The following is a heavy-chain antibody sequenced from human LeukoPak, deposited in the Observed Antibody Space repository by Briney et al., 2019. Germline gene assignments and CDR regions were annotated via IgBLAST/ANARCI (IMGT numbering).Heavy chain of an antibody. Sequence: PSETLSLTCTVSGASMSVYYWSWIRQSPQKGLEYSGHIFYIRISNHHHSLKSRLTISLDMSKNQFSLTFNSVTAGDTAVYYCARTPYSWSDCTSPFDQWGLGTQVIVSS. V-gene: IGHV4-59*08. CDR1: GASMSVYY. CDR3: ARTPYSWSDCTSPFDQ. CDR2: IFYIRIS. J-gene: IGHJ5*02. D-gene: IGHD1-26*01.